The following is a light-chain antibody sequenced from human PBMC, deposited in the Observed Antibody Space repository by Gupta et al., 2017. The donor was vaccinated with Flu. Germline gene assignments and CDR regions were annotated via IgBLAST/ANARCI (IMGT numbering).Light chain of an antibody. V-gene: IGLV2-11*01. J-gene: IGLJ1*01. CDR1: SSDVGGYNY. CDR2: DVN. Sequence: QSALTHPRSVSASPGQSVALSCTGTSSDVGGYNYVSWYQQHPGKAPKLMIYDVNNRPSGVPDRFSGSKSGNTASLTISGLQAEDEADYYCFSYAGSNTYVFGIGTKVTVL. CDR3: FSYAGSNTYV.